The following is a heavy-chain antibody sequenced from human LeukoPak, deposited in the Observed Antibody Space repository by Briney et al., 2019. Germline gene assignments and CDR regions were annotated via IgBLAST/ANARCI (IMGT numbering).Heavy chain of an antibody. CDR1: GFTFSDYY. V-gene: IGHV3-11*06. Sequence: GGSLRLSCAASGFTFSDYYMSWIRQAPGKGLEWVSYISSSDTYTNYADSVNGRFTISRDNAKNSLFLEMNSLRAEGAAVYYCARGPYSSGLSAGYWGQGTLVTVSS. CDR2: ISSSDTYT. D-gene: IGHD6-19*01. CDR3: ARGPYSSGLSAGY. J-gene: IGHJ4*02.